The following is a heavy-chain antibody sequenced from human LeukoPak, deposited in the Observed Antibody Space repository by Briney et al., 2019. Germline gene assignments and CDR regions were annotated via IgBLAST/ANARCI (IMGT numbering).Heavy chain of an antibody. V-gene: IGHV4-61*05. D-gene: IGHD3-16*01. J-gene: IGHJ5*02. CDR3: ARRLGVNPPSSNWFDP. Sequence: SETLSLTCTVSGGSISSSSYYWGWIRQPPGKGLEWIGYIYYSGGTNYNPSLKSRVTISVDTSKKQFSLNLSSVTATAPAVYSFARRLGVNPPSSNWFDPWGQGTLVTVSS. CDR1: GGSISSSSYY. CDR2: IYYSGGT.